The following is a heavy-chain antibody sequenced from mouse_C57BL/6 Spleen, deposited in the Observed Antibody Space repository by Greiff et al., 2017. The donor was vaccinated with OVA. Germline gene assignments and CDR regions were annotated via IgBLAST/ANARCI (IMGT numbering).Heavy chain of an antibody. D-gene: IGHD1-1*01. V-gene: IGHV1-53*01. J-gene: IGHJ2*01. CDR2: INPSNGGT. CDR3: ARREMDYYDSSYYFDY. Sequence: QVQLQQPGTELVKPGASVKLSCKASGYTFTSYWMHWVKQRPGQGLEWIGNINPSNGGTTYNEKFKSKATLTVDKSSSTAYMQLSSLTSEDSAVYYCARREMDYYDSSYYFDYWGQGTTLTVSS. CDR1: GYTFTSYW.